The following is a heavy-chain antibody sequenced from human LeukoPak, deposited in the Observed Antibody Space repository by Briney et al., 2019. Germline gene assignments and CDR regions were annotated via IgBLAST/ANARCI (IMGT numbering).Heavy chain of an antibody. CDR3: ARDNGEAHSSGCQHY. CDR1: GGTFSSYA. J-gene: IGHJ4*02. D-gene: IGHD6-19*01. V-gene: IGHV1-69*13. Sequence: ASEKGSCKASGGTFSSYAISWVRQAPGQGLEWMGGIIPIFGTANYAQKFQGRVTITADESTSTAYMELSSLRCEDTAVYYCARDNGEAHSSGCQHYWGQGTLVTASS. CDR2: IIPIFGTA.